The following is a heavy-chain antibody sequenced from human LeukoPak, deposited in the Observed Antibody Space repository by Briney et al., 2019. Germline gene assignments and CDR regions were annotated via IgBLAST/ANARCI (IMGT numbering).Heavy chain of an antibody. Sequence: SETLPLPCAVYGGSFSGYYWSWIRQPPGKGLEWIGEVSHSGSTNYNPSLKSRVTISVDTSKNQFSLKLSSVTAADTAVYYCARTFLRLYRNDYTDVWGQGATVTVSS. CDR2: VSHSGST. V-gene: IGHV4-34*01. J-gene: IGHJ6*03. CDR3: ARTFLRLYRNDYTDV. CDR1: GGSFSGYY. D-gene: IGHD3-16*02.